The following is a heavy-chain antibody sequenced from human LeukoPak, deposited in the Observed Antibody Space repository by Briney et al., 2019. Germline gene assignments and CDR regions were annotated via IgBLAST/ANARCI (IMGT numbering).Heavy chain of an antibody. CDR2: IHPSGST. Sequence: SETLSLTCTVSGGSINNYYWSWIRQPAGKGLEWIGRIHPSGSTNYNPSLKSRLTVSLDTSKDQFSLKLSSVTAADAAVYYCARDGGSGWYDYWGQGTLVTVSS. CDR3: ARDGGSGWYDY. CDR1: GGSINNYY. D-gene: IGHD6-19*01. V-gene: IGHV4-4*07. J-gene: IGHJ4*02.